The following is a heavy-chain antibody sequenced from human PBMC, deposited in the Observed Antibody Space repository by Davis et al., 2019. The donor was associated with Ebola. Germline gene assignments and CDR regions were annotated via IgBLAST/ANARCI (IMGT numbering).Heavy chain of an antibody. CDR2: IYYSGST. CDR1: GGSISSSSYY. CDR3: ARNKPVFGFWFDP. J-gene: IGHJ5*02. V-gene: IGHV4-39*01. Sequence: MPSETLSLTCTVSGGSISSSSYYWGWIRQPPGKGLEWIGSIYYSGSTYYNPSLKSRVTISVDTSKNQFSLKLSSVTAADTAVYYCARNKPVFGFWFDPWGQGTLVTVSS. D-gene: IGHD3-16*01.